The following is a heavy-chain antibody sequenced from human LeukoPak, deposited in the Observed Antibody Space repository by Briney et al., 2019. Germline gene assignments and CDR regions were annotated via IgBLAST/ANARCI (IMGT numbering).Heavy chain of an antibody. J-gene: IGHJ4*02. Sequence: GSLRLSCAASGFTFSSYSMNWVRQAPGKGLEWVSSISSSSSYIYYADSVKGRFTISRDNAKNSLHLQMNSLRAEDTAVYYCAREAFSNWGFSFDYWGQGTLVTVSS. CDR2: ISSSSSYI. CDR1: GFTFSSYS. V-gene: IGHV3-21*01. CDR3: AREAFSNWGFSFDY. D-gene: IGHD7-27*01.